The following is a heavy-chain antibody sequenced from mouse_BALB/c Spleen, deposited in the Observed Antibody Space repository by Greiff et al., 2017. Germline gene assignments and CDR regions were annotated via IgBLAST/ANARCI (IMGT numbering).Heavy chain of an antibody. V-gene: IGHV2-9*02. CDR1: GFSLTSYG. J-gene: IGHJ3*01. D-gene: IGHD1-2*01. CDR3: AREEGLITTAPFAY. Sequence: VKLVESGPGLVAPSQSLSITCTVSGFSLTSYGVHWVRQPPGKGLEWLGVIWAGGSTNYNSALMSRLSISKDNSKSQVFLKMNSLQTDDTAMYYCAREEGLITTAPFAYWGQGTLVTVSA. CDR2: IWAGGST.